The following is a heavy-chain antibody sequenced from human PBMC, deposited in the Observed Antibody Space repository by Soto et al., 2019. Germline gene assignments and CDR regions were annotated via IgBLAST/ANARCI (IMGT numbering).Heavy chain of an antibody. V-gene: IGHV3-23*01. CDR1: VLIFCSYA. CDR3: AKSHYFGSGSFEY. CDR2: ISGSGDRK. D-gene: IGHD3-10*01. Sequence: PGGSLRLSCAASVLIFCSYAVSWVRQAPGKGLEWVSGISGSGDRKFYADSVKGRFTISRDNSKSSLFLQMNSLRAEYTAVYYCAKSHYFGSGSFEYWDQGT. J-gene: IGHJ4*02.